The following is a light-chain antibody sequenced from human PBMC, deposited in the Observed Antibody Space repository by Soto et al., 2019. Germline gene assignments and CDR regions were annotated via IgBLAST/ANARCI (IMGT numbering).Light chain of an antibody. V-gene: IGKV3-20*01. Sequence: EIVLTQSPDTLSLSPGETATLSCRASQSVSSSYLAWYQQRPGQAPRLLVYETSRRAAGIPDNISGSGSGTDFTLTISRLEPEDFAVYYCQQYGSSSWTFVQGTKVEI. CDR3: QQYGSSSWT. CDR2: ETS. J-gene: IGKJ1*01. CDR1: QSVSSSY.